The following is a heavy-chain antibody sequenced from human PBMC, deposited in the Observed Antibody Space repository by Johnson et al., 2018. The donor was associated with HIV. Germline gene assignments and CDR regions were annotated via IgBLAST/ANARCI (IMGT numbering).Heavy chain of an antibody. Sequence: QVQLVESGGGVVQPGRSLRLSCAASGFTFSDHAMHWVRQAPGKGLEWVAVISYDGSSKYYADSVKGRFTISRDNSKNTLYLQMNSLRAEDTAVYYCASGIAVAGTLLDAFDIWGQGTMVTVSS. CDR1: GFTFSDHA. J-gene: IGHJ3*02. V-gene: IGHV3-30-3*01. D-gene: IGHD6-19*01. CDR2: ISYDGSSK. CDR3: ASGIAVAGTLLDAFDI.